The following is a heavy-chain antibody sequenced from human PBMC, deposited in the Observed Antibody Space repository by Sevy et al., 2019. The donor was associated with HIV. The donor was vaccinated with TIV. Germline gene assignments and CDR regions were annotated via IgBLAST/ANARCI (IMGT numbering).Heavy chain of an antibody. V-gene: IGHV1-46*01. D-gene: IGHD3-3*01. CDR1: GYTFTSYY. CDR3: ARDQTIFGVDDLGDAFDI. Sequence: ASVKVSCKASGYTFTSYYMHWVRQAPGQGLEWMGIVTPSSGSTSYAQKFQGRVTMTRDTSTSTDYMELSSLRSEDTAVYYCARDQTIFGVDDLGDAFDIWVQGTMVTVSS. CDR2: VTPSSGST. J-gene: IGHJ3*02.